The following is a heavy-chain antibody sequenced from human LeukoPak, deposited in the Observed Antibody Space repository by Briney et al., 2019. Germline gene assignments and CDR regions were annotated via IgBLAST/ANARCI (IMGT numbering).Heavy chain of an antibody. D-gene: IGHD4-17*01. J-gene: IGHJ4*02. CDR1: AFTFSSYS. CDR2: ISSSSNDI. V-gene: IGHV3-21*01. Sequence: GGSLRLSCAASAFTFSSYSMNWVRQAPGKGLEWVSIISSSSNDIHYADSVKGRFTISRDKTNNSLYLQMNSLRDEDTAVYYCARGATTDTRHLDYWGQGTLVTVSP. CDR3: ARGATTDTRHLDY.